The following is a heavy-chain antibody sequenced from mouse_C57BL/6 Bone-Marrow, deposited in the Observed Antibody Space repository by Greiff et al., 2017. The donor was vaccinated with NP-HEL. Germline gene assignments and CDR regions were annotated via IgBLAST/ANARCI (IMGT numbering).Heavy chain of an antibody. J-gene: IGHJ4*01. CDR2: LSSKSNNYAT. D-gene: IGHD1-1*01. V-gene: IGHV10-1*01. Sequence: DVKLVESGGGLVQPKASLKLSCAASGFSFNTYAINWVRQAPGKGLEWVARLSSKSNNYATYYADSVKATLTISRADSGGKLYLPMNNLKTEETTMYYCVNRHYYGSSYDYAMDYWGQGTSVTVSS. CDR3: VNRHYYGSSYDYAMDY. CDR1: GFSFNTYA.